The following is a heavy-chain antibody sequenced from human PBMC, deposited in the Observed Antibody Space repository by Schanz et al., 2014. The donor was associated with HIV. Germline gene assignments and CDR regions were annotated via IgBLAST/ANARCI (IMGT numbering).Heavy chain of an antibody. J-gene: IGHJ4*02. Sequence: QVQLVQSGAEVKMPGSSVKVSCKASGGTFSNYAMTWVRQAPGQGLEWMGGFIPIFGTANYAQKFQGRVTITADESTSTAYMELSSLRSEDTAVYYCARGRFCSGGSCYHDYWGQGTLVTVSS. V-gene: IGHV1-69*01. D-gene: IGHD2-15*01. CDR3: ARGRFCSGGSCYHDY. CDR2: FIPIFGTA. CDR1: GGTFSNYA.